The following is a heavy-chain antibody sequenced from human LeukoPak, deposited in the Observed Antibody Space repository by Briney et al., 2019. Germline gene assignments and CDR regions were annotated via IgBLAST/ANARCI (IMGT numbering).Heavy chain of an antibody. CDR1: GFTFSNYV. D-gene: IGHD6-19*01. Sequence: GGSLRLSCAASGFTFSNYVMSWVRQAPGKGLEWVSGISGSGDSTYYADSVKGRFTISRDNSKNTLYLQMNSLRVEDTAAYYCAKVRAPSGWFNSDYWGQGTLVTVPS. J-gene: IGHJ4*02. V-gene: IGHV3-23*01. CDR3: AKVRAPSGWFNSDY. CDR2: ISGSGDST.